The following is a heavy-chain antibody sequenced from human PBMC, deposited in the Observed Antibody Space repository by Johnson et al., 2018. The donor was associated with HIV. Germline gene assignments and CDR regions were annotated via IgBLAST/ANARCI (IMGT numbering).Heavy chain of an antibody. CDR1: GFTFDDYG. CDR3: TRGWGYAFDV. CDR2: INWNGGRT. Sequence: VQLVESGGGLVQPGRSLRLSCAASGFTFDDYGMSWVRQAPGKGLEWVSGINWNGGRTGYADSVKGRFTISRDNAKNSLYLQMNSLRAEDTAVYYCTRGWGYAFDVWGQGTMVTVSS. V-gene: IGHV3-20*04. D-gene: IGHD3-10*01. J-gene: IGHJ3*01.